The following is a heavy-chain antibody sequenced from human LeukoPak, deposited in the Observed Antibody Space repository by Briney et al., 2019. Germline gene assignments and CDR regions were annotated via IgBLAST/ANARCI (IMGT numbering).Heavy chain of an antibody. CDR1: GFTFSSYA. J-gene: IGHJ4*02. CDR3: ARSGGYCSSTSCYSSYFDY. Sequence: GGSLRLSCAASGFTFSSYAMSWVRQAPGKGLEWVSAISGSGGSTYYADSVKGRFTISRDNSKNTLYLQMNSLRAEDTAVYYCARSGGYCSSTSCYSSYFDYWGQGTLVTVSS. V-gene: IGHV3-23*01. CDR2: ISGSGGST. D-gene: IGHD2-2*02.